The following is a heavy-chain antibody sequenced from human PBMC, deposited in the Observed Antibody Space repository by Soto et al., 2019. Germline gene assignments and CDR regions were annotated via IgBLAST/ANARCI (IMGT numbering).Heavy chain of an antibody. CDR2: ISGRGGST. Sequence: GGSLRLSCAASGFTFSRYAMSWVRQAPGKGLEWVSAISGRGGSTYYADSVKGRFTISRHNSKNTLYLQMNSLRAEDTAVYYCAKDRMYSVGFDYWGQGTLVTVSS. CDR1: GFTFSRYA. CDR3: AKDRMYSVGFDY. V-gene: IGHV3-23*01. D-gene: IGHD6-13*01. J-gene: IGHJ4*02.